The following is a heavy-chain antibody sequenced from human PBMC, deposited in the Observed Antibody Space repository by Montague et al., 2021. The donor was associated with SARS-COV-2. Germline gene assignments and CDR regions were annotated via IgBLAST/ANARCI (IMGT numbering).Heavy chain of an antibody. D-gene: IGHD6-13*01. J-gene: IGHJ6*02. CDR1: GGSISSSSYY. Sequence: SETLSLTCTVSGGSISSSSYYWGWIRRPPGKGLEWIGSIYYSGSTYYNPSLKSRVTISVDTSKNQFSLKLSSVTAADTAVYYCARVGRQQLVRLSGMDVWGQGTMVTVSS. V-gene: IGHV4-39*07. CDR3: ARVGRQQLVRLSGMDV. CDR2: IYYSGST.